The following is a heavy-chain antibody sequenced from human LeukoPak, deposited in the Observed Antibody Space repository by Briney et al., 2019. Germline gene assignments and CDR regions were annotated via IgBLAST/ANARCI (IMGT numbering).Heavy chain of an antibody. CDR1: GYTFTGYY. Sequence: ASVKVSCKASGYTFTGYYMHWVRQAPGQGLEWMGWINPNSGGTNYAQKFQGRVTMTRDTPISTAYMELSRLRSDDTAVYYCARGGNSFQYSSSWYPVDYWGQGTLVTVSS. CDR3: ARGGNSFQYSSSWYPVDY. V-gene: IGHV1-2*02. CDR2: INPNSGGT. D-gene: IGHD6-13*01. J-gene: IGHJ4*02.